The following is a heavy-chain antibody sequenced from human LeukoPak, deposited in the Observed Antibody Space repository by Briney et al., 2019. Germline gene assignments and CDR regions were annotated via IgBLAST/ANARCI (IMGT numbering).Heavy chain of an antibody. CDR2: INRSVST. Sequence: SETLSLTCAVYGGSFSGYYWSWIRQPPGKGVEWVGEINRSVSTNYNPSLKSRVTISVDTSKNQFSLKLRSVTAADTAAYYCVVLFRRGSGSYYIDYWGQGTLVTVSS. D-gene: IGHD3-10*01. J-gene: IGHJ4*02. CDR1: GGSFSGYY. CDR3: VVLFRRGSGSYYIDY. V-gene: IGHV4-34*01.